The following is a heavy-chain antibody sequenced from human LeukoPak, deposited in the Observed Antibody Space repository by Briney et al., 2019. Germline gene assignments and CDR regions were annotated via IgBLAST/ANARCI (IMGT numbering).Heavy chain of an antibody. CDR2: INYDGNT. CDR3: AGDGAEASGTYFDY. Sequence: ASVTVSFKASGYTFTNYGISWVRQAPGQGLEWMGWINYDGNTNYAQKVQGRVTMTSDTSTSTAYMALRSLRSDDTAVYYCAGDGAEASGTYFDYWGGGTLVTVSS. CDR1: GYTFTNYG. V-gene: IGHV1-18*01. D-gene: IGHD3-10*01. J-gene: IGHJ4*02.